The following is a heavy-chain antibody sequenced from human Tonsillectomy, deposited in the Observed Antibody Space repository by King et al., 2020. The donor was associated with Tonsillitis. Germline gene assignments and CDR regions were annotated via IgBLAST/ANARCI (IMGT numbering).Heavy chain of an antibody. J-gene: IGHJ4*02. V-gene: IGHV3-30*18. CDR2: ISFDESNK. CDR3: AKDLGDFYDSSGYFDY. Sequence: VQLVESGGGVAQPGRSLRLSCAASGFTFNNYDMHWVRQAPGKGLEWVAVISFDESNKYYADSVKGRFTISRDNSQNTLYLQMNSLRAEDTAVYYCAKDLGDFYDSSGYFDYWGQGTLVTVSS. CDR1: GFTFNNYD. D-gene: IGHD3-22*01.